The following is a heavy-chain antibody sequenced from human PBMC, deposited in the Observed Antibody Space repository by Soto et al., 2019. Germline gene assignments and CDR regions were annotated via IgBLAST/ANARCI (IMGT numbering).Heavy chain of an antibody. CDR3: AKERLGRGADY. J-gene: IGHJ4*02. V-gene: IGHV3-23*01. CDR2: ISGGGGNT. Sequence: EVQLLESGGGLVQPGGSLRLSCAASGFTFYNYAMSWVRQTPGKGLEWVSTISGGGGNTYYPDSVKGRFTISRDNSKDTVYLQMNSVRAEDTAIYYCAKERLGRGADYWGQGALVTVTS. CDR1: GFTFYNYA.